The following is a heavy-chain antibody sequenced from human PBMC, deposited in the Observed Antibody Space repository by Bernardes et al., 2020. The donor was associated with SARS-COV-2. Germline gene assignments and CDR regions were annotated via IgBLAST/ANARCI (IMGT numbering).Heavy chain of an antibody. D-gene: IGHD3-22*01. CDR1: GVTISSYY. J-gene: IGHJ5*02. Sequence: WESLTLTCTASGVTISSYYWSWIRQPPGKGLEWIGDISDGGSTNYNPSLKSRVTISGDTTKNQFSLKLSSVTAADTAVYYCAREDSSGYFVWFGPWGQGTLVTVSS. V-gene: IGHV4-59*01. CDR3: AREDSSGYFVWFGP. CDR2: ISDGGST.